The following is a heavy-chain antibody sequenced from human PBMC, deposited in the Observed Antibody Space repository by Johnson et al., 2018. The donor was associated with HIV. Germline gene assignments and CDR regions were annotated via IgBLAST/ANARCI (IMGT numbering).Heavy chain of an antibody. Sequence: VQLVESGGGVVQPGGSLRLSCAASGFTVSSNYMSWVRQAPGKGLEWVGRIYSKTDGGTTEYAAPVKGRFTISRDDSKNTLYLQMNSLRAEDTAVYYCAKRGSTMIGGAGAFDIWGQGTMVTVSP. V-gene: IGHV3-15*01. J-gene: IGHJ3*02. CDR1: GFTVSSNY. CDR3: AKRGSTMIGGAGAFDI. D-gene: IGHD3-22*01. CDR2: IYSKTDGGTT.